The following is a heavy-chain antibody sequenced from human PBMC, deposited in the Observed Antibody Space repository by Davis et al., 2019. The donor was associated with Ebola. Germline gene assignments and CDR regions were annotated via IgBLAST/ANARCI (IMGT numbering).Heavy chain of an antibody. CDR1: GFTFSDYY. J-gene: IGHJ6*02. Sequence: GESLKISCAASGFTFSDYYMSWIRQAPGKGLEWVSYISSSGSTIYYADSVKGRFTISRDNAKNSLYLQMNSLRAEDTAVYYCARDRGFITIFGVLGYGMDVWGQGTTVTVSS. V-gene: IGHV3-11*01. CDR3: ARDRGFITIFGVLGYGMDV. CDR2: ISSSGSTI. D-gene: IGHD3-3*01.